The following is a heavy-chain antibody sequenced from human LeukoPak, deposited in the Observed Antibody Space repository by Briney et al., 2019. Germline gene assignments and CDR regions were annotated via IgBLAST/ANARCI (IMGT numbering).Heavy chain of an antibody. CDR2: IYYSGST. D-gene: IGHD3-22*01. V-gene: IGHV4-59*06. J-gene: IGHJ4*02. Sequence: SETLSLTCTVSGGSISSYYWSWIRQHPGKGLEWIGYIYYSGSTYYNPSLKSRVTISVDTSKNQFSLKLSSVTAADTAVYYCARDGGPSYYYDSSGYPVFDYWGQGTLVTVSS. CDR1: GGSISSYY. CDR3: ARDGGPSYYYDSSGYPVFDY.